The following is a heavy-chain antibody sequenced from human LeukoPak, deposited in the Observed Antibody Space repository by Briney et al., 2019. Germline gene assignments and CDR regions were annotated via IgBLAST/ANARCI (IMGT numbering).Heavy chain of an antibody. Sequence: SVKVSCKASGGTFSSYTISWVRQAPGQGLEWMGRIIPVLGIANYAQKFQGRVTITADKSTSTAYMELSSLRSEDTAVYYCAREGIAAAGTLLDYWGQGTLVTVSS. CDR2: IIPVLGIA. D-gene: IGHD6-13*01. J-gene: IGHJ4*02. CDR3: AREGIAAAGTLLDY. CDR1: GGTFSSYT. V-gene: IGHV1-69*04.